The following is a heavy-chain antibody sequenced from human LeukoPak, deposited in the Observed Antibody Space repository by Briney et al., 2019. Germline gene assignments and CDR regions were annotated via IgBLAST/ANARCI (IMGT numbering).Heavy chain of an antibody. Sequence: SQTLSLTCTVSGGSVTSGNYYWNWIRQPAGKGLEWIGRIYTNGGASYSPSLKSRVTISIDASKNQFSLKLSSVTAADTAVYYCARLPEYPDYWGQGTLVTVSS. V-gene: IGHV4-61*02. CDR2: IYTNGGA. CDR1: GGSVTSGNYY. CDR3: ARLPEYPDY. J-gene: IGHJ4*02. D-gene: IGHD2/OR15-2a*01.